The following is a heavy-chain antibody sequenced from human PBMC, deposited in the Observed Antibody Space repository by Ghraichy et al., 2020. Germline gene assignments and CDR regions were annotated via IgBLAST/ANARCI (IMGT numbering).Heavy chain of an antibody. CDR3: ARDHYSSSWYLSFDGLDV. D-gene: IGHD6-13*01. CDR2: INHSGDT. Sequence: SETLSLTCVVYGGSFSGYQWNWIRQPPGKGLEWMGEINHSGDTNYNPSLKSRVTISIDTSKNKFSLKVTSVTAADTAVYYCARDHYSSSWYLSFDGLDVWGQGTTVTVSS. V-gene: IGHV4-34*01. J-gene: IGHJ6*02. CDR1: GGSFSGYQ.